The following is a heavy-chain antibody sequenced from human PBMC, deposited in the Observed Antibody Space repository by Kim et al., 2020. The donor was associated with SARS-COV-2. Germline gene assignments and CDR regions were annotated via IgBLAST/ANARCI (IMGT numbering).Heavy chain of an antibody. Sequence: GGSLRLSCAASGFTFSNYAMNWVRQAPGKGLEWVSAISGSGGSTYYADSVKGRFTISRDNSKNTLYLQMNSLRAEDTAVYYCAKDMAQTRITRIGYGMDVWGQGNTGTGPS. CDR3: AKDMAQTRITRIGYGMDV. D-gene: IGHD3-22*01. CDR1: GFTFSNYA. CDR2: ISGSGGST. J-gene: IGHJ6*01. V-gene: IGHV3-23*01.